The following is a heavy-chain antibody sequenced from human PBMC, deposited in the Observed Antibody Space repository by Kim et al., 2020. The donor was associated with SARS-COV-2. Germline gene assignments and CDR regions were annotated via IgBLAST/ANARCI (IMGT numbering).Heavy chain of an antibody. J-gene: IGHJ5*02. CDR2: IKRKVEGATI. V-gene: IGHV3-15*01. CDR3: ATDGDYDEGRALDT. Sequence: GGSLRLSCVGSGFIFSETWMNWVRQPPGKGLEWVGRIKRKVEGATIAYAAPVKGRFAISRDDVENTLFLQMTSLKIEDTGIYYCATDGDYDEGRALDTWGPGTLVTVAS. CDR1: GFIFSETW. D-gene: IGHD3-22*01.